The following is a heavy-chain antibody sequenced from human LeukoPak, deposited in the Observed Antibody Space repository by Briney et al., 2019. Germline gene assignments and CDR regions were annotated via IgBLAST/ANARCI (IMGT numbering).Heavy chain of an antibody. D-gene: IGHD3-3*01. CDR2: ISYDGSNK. CDR3: AKDRGPYYDFWSGYNAGPSPYAMDV. Sequence: PGGSLRLSCAASGFTFSSYGMHWVRHAPGKGLDWVAVISYDGSNKYYADSVKGRFTISRENSKITLYLQMNSLRAEDTAVYYCAKDRGPYYDFWSGYNAGPSPYAMDVWGQGTTVTVSS. J-gene: IGHJ6*02. CDR1: GFTFSSYG. V-gene: IGHV3-30*18.